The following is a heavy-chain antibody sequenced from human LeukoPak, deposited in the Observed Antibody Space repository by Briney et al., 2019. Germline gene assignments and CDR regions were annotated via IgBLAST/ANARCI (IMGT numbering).Heavy chain of an antibody. CDR2: IIPIFGTA. D-gene: IGHD2-2*01. CDR1: GGTFSSYA. V-gene: IGHV1-69*05. Sequence: SVKVSCKASGGTFSSYAISWVRQAPGQGLEWMGGIIPIFGTANYAQKFQGRVTITTDESTSTAYMELSSLRSEDTAVYYCARSQYCSSTSCYVGAYMDVWGKGTTVTVPS. J-gene: IGHJ6*03. CDR3: ARSQYCSSTSCYVGAYMDV.